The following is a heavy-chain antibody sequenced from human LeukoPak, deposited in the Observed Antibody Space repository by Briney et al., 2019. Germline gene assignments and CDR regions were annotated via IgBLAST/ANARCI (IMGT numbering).Heavy chain of an antibody. CDR1: GYSFISYW. CDR2: IYPDDSDT. CDR3: GRHRIVGTKYYFDY. Sequence: GESLKISCKGSGYSFISYWIGWVRQMPGNGLEWMGIIYPDDSDTRYSPSFQGQVTISADKSISTTYLQWSSLKASDTAMYYCGRHRIVGTKYYFDYWGQGTLVTVSS. V-gene: IGHV5-51*01. J-gene: IGHJ4*02. D-gene: IGHD1-26*01.